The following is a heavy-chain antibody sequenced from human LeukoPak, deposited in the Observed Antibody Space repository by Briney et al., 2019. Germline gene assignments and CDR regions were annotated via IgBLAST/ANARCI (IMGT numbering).Heavy chain of an antibody. CDR3: ARGGANRFDY. D-gene: IGHD3-16*01. Sequence: GGSLRLSCAASGFPFSGYWMTWVRQAPGRGREWLAPIKEDGSEAYFGDSVKGRFAISRDNAKNSLYLQMNSLRGEDTAVYYCARGGANRFDYWGQGTLVTVSS. V-gene: IGHV3-7*04. CDR2: IKEDGSEA. CDR1: GFPFSGYW. J-gene: IGHJ4*02.